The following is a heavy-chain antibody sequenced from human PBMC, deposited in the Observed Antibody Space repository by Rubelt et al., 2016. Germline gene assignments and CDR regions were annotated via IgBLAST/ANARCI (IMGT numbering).Heavy chain of an antibody. J-gene: IGHJ4*02. CDR3: ARVITSSGWYEDY. V-gene: IGHV3-30*04. CDR2: ISYDGNIE. Sequence: GKGLEWVAVISYDGNIENYADSVRGRFTISRDQSKNTLYLQMSSLRNDDTAVYYCARVITSSGWYEDYWGQGTLVTVSS. D-gene: IGHD6-19*01.